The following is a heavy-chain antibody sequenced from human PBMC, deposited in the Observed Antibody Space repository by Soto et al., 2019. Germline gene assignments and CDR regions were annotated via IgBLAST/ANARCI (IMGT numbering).Heavy chain of an antibody. CDR1: GYNFNTYR. CDR2: IYPGDFDT. Sequence: GESLKISCTGSGYNFNTYRIGWVRQMPGKGLEWMGIIYPGDFDTRYSQSFQGHLTMSVDKSINTAYLQWSSLETSDSAMYYCARLLGYSYGYQEFFDSWGQGTPVTVSS. D-gene: IGHD5-18*01. J-gene: IGHJ4*02. V-gene: IGHV5-51*01. CDR3: ARLLGYSYGYQEFFDS.